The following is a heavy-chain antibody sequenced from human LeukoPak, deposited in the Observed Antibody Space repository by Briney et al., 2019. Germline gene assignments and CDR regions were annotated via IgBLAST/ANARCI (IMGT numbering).Heavy chain of an antibody. V-gene: IGHV3-21*01. CDR1: GFTFSSYS. CDR3: ARDLVVVPAAMGS. Sequence: PGGSLRLSCAASGFTFSSYSMNWVRQAPGKGLEWVSSISSSSSYIYYADSVKGRFTISRDNAKNSLYLQMNSLRAEDTAVYYCARDLVVVPAAMGSWGQGTLVTVSS. CDR2: ISSSSSYI. D-gene: IGHD2-2*01. J-gene: IGHJ5*02.